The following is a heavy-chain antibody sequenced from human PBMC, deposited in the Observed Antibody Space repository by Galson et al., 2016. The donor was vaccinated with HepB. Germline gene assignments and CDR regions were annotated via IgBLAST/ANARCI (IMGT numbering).Heavy chain of an antibody. CDR2: ISGSSGYR. V-gene: IGHV3-11*06. J-gene: IGHJ4*02. Sequence: SLRLSCAASGFTFSDYYMSWIRQAPGKGLEWVSYISGSSGYRNYADTVKGRFTISRDNAKNSLYLQLDSLRAEDTAVYYRAGAVDSPLEVHFDYWGQGTLVTVSS. CDR3: AGAVDSPLEVHFDY. D-gene: IGHD5-18*01. CDR1: GFTFSDYY.